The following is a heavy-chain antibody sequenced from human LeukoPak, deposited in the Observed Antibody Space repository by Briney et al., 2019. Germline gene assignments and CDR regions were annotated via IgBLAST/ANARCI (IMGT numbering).Heavy chain of an antibody. CDR3: ARDLGDIVVVPPQRYLDV. J-gene: IGHJ6*03. D-gene: IGHD2-2*01. CDR1: GYTFTCYY. CDR2: INPNSGGT. Sequence: ASVKVSCKASGYTFTCYYIHWVRQAPGQGLEWMGWINPNSGGTNYAQKFQGRVTMTRYTSISTAYMELSGLRSDDTAVYYCARDLGDIVVVPPQRYLDVWGKGTTVTVS. V-gene: IGHV1-2*02.